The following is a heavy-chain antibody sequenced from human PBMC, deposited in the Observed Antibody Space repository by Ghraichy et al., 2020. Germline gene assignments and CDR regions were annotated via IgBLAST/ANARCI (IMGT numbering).Heavy chain of an antibody. V-gene: IGHV4-34*01. Sequence: SQTLSLTCAVYGGSFSGYYWSWIRQPPGKGLEWIGEINHSGSTNYNPSLKSRVTISVDTSKNQFSLTLSSVTAADTAVYYCASGVATPYGMDVWGQGTTVTVSS. CDR3: ASGVATPYGMDV. CDR2: INHSGST. CDR1: GGSFSGYY. J-gene: IGHJ6*02. D-gene: IGHD5-12*01.